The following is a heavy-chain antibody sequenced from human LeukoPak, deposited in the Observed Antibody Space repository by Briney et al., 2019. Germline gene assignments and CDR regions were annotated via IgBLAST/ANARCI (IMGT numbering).Heavy chain of an antibody. CDR3: AKGGRPGAFDI. J-gene: IGHJ3*02. CDR1: GASISSYY. V-gene: IGHV4-59*01. CDR2: LSNSGST. Sequence: PSETLSLTCAVSGASISSYYWTSIRQPPGKGLEYIAYLSNSGSTSYNPSLESRVTISVDTSKSQLYLKVSSVTAADTAVYYCAKGGRPGAFDIWGQGTMVTVSS. D-gene: IGHD3/OR15-3a*01.